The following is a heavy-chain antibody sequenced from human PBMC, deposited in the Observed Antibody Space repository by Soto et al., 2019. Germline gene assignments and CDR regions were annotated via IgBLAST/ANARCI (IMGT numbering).Heavy chain of an antibody. CDR1: GGSISGGVGGLYY. D-gene: IGHD4-17*01. CDR3: ARGVIPLTTDWYFDL. Sequence: QLQLRESGPGLVKPSETLSLTCTVSGGSISGGVGGLYYWSWIRQPPGKGLAWIGYIYDSGSTYYNPSPKRRVTVSVNTSQTQFSLRLSSVTAADTAVYYCARGVIPLTTDWYFDLWGRGTLVTVSS. V-gene: IGHV4-30-4*01. CDR2: IYDSGST. J-gene: IGHJ2*01.